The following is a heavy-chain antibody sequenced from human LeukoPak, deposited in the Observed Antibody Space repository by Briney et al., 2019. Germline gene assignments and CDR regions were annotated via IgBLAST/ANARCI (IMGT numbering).Heavy chain of an antibody. CDR2: ISSSGSTI. D-gene: IGHD6-19*01. Sequence: GGSLRLSCAASGFTLSDYYMSWILQAPGKGLEWVSYISSSGSTIYYADSVKGRFTISRDNAKNSLYLQMNSLRADDTAVYYCARGPLREFSGWYDEDQAEDYWGQGTLVPVSS. J-gene: IGHJ4*02. CDR1: GFTLSDYY. CDR3: ARGPLREFSGWYDEDQAEDY. V-gene: IGHV3-11*01.